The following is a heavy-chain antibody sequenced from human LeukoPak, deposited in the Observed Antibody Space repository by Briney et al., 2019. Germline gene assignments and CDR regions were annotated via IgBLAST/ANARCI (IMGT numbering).Heavy chain of an antibody. CDR1: GFTFSSYA. CDR2: ISGSGDTT. D-gene: IGHD3-3*01. CDR3: ARAHGYDIGGY. Sequence: GGSLRLSCAASGFTFSSYAMSWVRQAPGKGLEWVSVISGSGDTTNYADSVKGRFTISRDNSKNTLYLQMNSLRAEDTAVYYCARAHGYDIGGYWGQGTLVTVSS. V-gene: IGHV3-23*01. J-gene: IGHJ4*02.